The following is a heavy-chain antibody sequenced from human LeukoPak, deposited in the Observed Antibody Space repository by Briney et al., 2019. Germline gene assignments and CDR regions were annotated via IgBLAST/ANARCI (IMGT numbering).Heavy chain of an antibody. CDR3: AREGKTYYYDSSGIIDY. D-gene: IGHD3-22*01. J-gene: IGHJ4*02. Sequence: GASVKVSCKASGGTFSSYAISWVRQAPGQGLEWMGRIIPILGIANYAQKFQGRVTITADKSTSTAYMELSSLRSEDTAVYYCAREGKTYYYDSSGIIDYWDQGTLVTVSS. CDR1: GGTFSSYA. CDR2: IIPILGIA. V-gene: IGHV1-69*04.